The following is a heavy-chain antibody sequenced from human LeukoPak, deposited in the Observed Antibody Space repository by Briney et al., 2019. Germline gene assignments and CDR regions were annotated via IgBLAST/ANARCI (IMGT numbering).Heavy chain of an antibody. CDR3: ARRNSGSHDY. J-gene: IGHJ4*02. CDR2: ISDSGRST. Sequence: GGSLRLSCAASGFNFYNYAMTWVRQAPGKGLEWVSAISDSGRSTYFADSVKGRFTISRDNAKNSLYLQMNSLRAEDTAVYYCARRNSGSHDYWGQGTLVTVSS. V-gene: IGHV3-23*01. D-gene: IGHD1-26*01. CDR1: GFNFYNYA.